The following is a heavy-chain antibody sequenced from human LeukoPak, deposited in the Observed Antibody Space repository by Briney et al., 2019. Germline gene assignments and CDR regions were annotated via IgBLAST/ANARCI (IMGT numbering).Heavy chain of an antibody. CDR3: ARRRAIQLWSYWYFDL. V-gene: IGHV4-39*07. J-gene: IGHJ2*01. Sequence: SETLSLTCTVSGGSISSSSYYWGWIRQPPGKGLEWIGSIYYSGSTYYNPSLKSRVTISVDTSKNQFSLKLSSVTAADTAVYYCARRRAIQLWSYWYFDLWGRGTLVTVSS. CDR1: GGSISSSSYY. CDR2: IYYSGST. D-gene: IGHD5-18*01.